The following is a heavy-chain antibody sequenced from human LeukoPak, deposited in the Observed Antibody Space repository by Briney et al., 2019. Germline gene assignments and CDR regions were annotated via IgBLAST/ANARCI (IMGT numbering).Heavy chain of an antibody. V-gene: IGHV3-23*01. CDR3: AKEGYYGSGSGDAFDI. CDR1: GFTFSSYA. CDR2: ISGSGGST. J-gene: IGHJ3*02. Sequence: QPGGSLRLSCTASGFTFSSYAMSWVRQAPGKGLEWVSAISGSGGSTYYADSVKGRFTISRDNSKNTLYLQMNSLRAEDTAVYYCAKEGYYGSGSGDAFDIWGQGTMVTVSS. D-gene: IGHD3-10*01.